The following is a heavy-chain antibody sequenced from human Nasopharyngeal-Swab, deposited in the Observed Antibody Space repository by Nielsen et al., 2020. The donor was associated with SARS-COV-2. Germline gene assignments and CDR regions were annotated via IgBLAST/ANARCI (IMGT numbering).Heavy chain of an antibody. CDR2: VIPYNGNT. V-gene: IGHV1-18*04. D-gene: IGHD3-16*01. J-gene: IGHJ6*03. Sequence: VKVSCKASGYTFVTYGITWVRQAPGQGLEWMGWVIPYNGNTTYAQKFQGRVTMTTDTSTSTAYMELRSLRSDDTAVYYCARGRAIIMKGYYHYMDVWGAGTTVTVSS. CDR1: GYTFVTYG. CDR3: ARGRAIIMKGYYHYMDV.